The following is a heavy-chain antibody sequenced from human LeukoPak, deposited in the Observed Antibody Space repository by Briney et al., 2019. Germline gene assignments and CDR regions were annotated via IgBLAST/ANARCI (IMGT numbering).Heavy chain of an antibody. CDR2: INPNSGGT. CDR1: GYTFTGYY. D-gene: IGHD1-26*01. CDR3: ARYLGATLNWFDP. Sequence: ASVKVSCKASGYTFTGYYMHWVRQAPGQGLEWMGWINPNSGGTNYAQKFQGRVTMTRDTSISTAYMELSRLRSDDTAVYYCARYLGATLNWFDPWGQGTLVTVSS. J-gene: IGHJ5*02. V-gene: IGHV1-2*02.